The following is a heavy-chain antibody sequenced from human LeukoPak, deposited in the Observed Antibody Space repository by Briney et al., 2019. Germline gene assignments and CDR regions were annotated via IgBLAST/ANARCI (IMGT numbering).Heavy chain of an antibody. CDR1: GYTFTSYD. V-gene: IGHV1-2*02. J-gene: IGHJ6*03. CDR3: ARTLHDFWSGYFENYYYYMDV. D-gene: IGHD3-3*01. Sequence: ASVKVSCKASGYTFTSYDINWVRQATGQGLEWMGWINPNSGGTNYAQKFQGRVTMTRDTSISTAYMELSRLRSDDTAVYYCARTLHDFWSGYFENYYYYMDVWGKGTTVTVSS. CDR2: INPNSGGT.